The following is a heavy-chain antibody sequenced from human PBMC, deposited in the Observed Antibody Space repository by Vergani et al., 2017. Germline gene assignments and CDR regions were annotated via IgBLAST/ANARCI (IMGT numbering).Heavy chain of an antibody. V-gene: IGHV2-5*02. CDR3: AHKIAAAGYNWFDP. CDR1: GFSLSTSGVG. Sequence: QITLKESGPTLLKPTQTLTLTCTFSGFSLSTSGVGVGWIRQPPGKALEWLALIYWDDDKRYSPSLKSRLTITKDTSKNQVVLTMTNMDPVDTATYYCAHKIAAAGYNWFDPWGQGTLVTVSS. J-gene: IGHJ5*02. CDR2: IYWDDDK. D-gene: IGHD6-13*01.